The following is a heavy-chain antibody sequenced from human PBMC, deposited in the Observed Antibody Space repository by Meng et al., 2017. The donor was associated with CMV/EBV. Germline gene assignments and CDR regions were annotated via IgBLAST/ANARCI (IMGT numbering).Heavy chain of an antibody. CDR3: ARGAHCSSTSCYNI. CDR1: GGSFSGYY. CDR2: ISHSGST. J-gene: IGHJ4*02. Sequence: SETLSLTCAVYGGSFSGYYWSWIRQPPGKGLEWIGEISHSGSTNYNPSLKSRVTISVDTSKNQFSLKLSSVTAADTAVYYCARGAHCSSTSCYNIWGQGTLVTVSS. D-gene: IGHD2-2*01. V-gene: IGHV4-34*01.